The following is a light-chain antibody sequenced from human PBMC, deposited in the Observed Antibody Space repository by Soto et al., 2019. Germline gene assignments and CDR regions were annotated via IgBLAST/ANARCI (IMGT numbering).Light chain of an antibody. J-gene: IGKJ1*01. CDR3: HQYGNSPWT. Sequence: EIVLMQSPDTLSLSPGGRATLSCRTSQSGFGTYLAWFQHKPGQAPRLLIYTASSRATGIPDRFGGSGSGTEFTLTISRVEPEDFAVYYCHQYGNSPWTVGQGTKVEMK. CDR2: TAS. CDR1: QSGFGTY. V-gene: IGKV3-20*01.